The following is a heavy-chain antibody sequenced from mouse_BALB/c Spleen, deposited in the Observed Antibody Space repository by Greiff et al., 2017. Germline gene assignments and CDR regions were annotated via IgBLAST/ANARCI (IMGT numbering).Heavy chain of an antibody. D-gene: IGHD2-1*01. CDR1: GFTFSSFG. CDR2: ISSGSSTI. J-gene: IGHJ4*01. CDR3: ARTGSLPLYAMDY. V-gene: IGHV5-17*02. Sequence: EVKLMESGGGLVQPGGSRKLSCAASGFTFSSFGMHWVRQAPEKGLEWVAYISSGSSTIYYADTVKGRFTISRDNPKNTLFLQMTSLRSEDTAMYYCARTGSLPLYAMDYWGQGTSVTVSS.